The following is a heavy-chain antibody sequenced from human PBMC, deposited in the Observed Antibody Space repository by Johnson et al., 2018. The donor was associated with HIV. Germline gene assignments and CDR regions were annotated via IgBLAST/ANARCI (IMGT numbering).Heavy chain of an antibody. CDR2: ISYDGSTK. J-gene: IGHJ3*02. CDR3: AKMSRGRQDAFDI. V-gene: IGHV3-30*18. D-gene: IGHD3-16*01. Sequence: QVQLVESGGGVVQPGGSLRLSCAATGFSFSSYGMHWVRQAPGKGLEWVTVISYDGSTKYYADSVKGRFTISRDNSKNTLYLQMNSLRAEDTAVYYCAKMSRGRQDAFDIWGQGAMVSVSA. CDR1: GFSFSSYG.